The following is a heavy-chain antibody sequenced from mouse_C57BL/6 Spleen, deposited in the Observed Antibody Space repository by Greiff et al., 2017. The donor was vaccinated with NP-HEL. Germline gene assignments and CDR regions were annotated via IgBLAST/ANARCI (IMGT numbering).Heavy chain of an antibody. CDR2: IDPSDSYT. CDR1: GYTFTSYW. D-gene: IGHD3-2*02. V-gene: IGHV1-69*01. CDR3: ATQGPAQATSSFDY. Sequence: QVQLQQSGAELVMPGASVKLSCKASGYTFTSYWMHWVKQRPGQGLEWIGEIDPSDSYTNYNQKFKGKSTLTVDKSSSTAYMQLSSLTSEDSAVYYCATQGPAQATSSFDYWGQGTTLTVSS. J-gene: IGHJ2*01.